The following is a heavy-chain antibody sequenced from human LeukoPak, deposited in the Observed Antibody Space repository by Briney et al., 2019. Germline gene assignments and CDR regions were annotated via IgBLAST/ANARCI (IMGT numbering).Heavy chain of an antibody. V-gene: IGHV3-33*01. CDR3: ARDVSYGMDV. Sequence: PGRSLRLSCAASGFSFRTYSMHWVRQAPGKGLEWVAIIWYDGSDKYFADSVKGRFTISRDNSKNTLYLQMNSLRAEDTAVYYCARDVSYGMDVWGQGTTVAVSS. CDR1: GFSFRTYS. CDR2: IWYDGSDK. J-gene: IGHJ6*02.